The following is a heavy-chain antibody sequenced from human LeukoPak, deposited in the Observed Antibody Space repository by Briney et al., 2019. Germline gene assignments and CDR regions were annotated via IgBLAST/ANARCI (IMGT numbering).Heavy chain of an antibody. CDR3: ARGGTSQVQLEMDY. CDR1: GGTFSSYA. J-gene: IGHJ4*02. V-gene: IGHV1-69*04. D-gene: IGHD1-1*01. Sequence: GASVKVSCKASGGTFSSYAISWVRQAPGQGLEWMGRIIPILGIANYAQKFQGRVTITADKSTSTAYMELSSLRSEDTAVYYCARGGTSQVQLEMDYWGQGTLVTVSS. CDR2: IIPILGIA.